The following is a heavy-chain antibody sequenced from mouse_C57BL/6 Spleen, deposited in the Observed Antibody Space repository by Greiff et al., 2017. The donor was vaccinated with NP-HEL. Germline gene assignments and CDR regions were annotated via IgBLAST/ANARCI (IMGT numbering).Heavy chain of an antibody. D-gene: IGHD1-1*01. CDR3: ASEGYYGSSRFAY. V-gene: IGHV1-74*01. CDR2: IHPSDSDT. Sequence: VQLQQPGAELVKPGASVKVSCKASGYTFTSYWMHWVKQRPGQGLEWIGRIHPSDSDTNYNQKFKGKATLTVDKSSSTAYMQLSSLTSEDSAVYYCASEGYYGSSRFAYWGQGTLVTVSA. J-gene: IGHJ3*01. CDR1: GYTFTSYW.